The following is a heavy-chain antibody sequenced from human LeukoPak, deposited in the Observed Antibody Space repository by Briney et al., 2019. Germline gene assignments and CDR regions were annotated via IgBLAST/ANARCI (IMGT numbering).Heavy chain of an antibody. CDR1: GFTFSSYG. CDR3: AKDEYSSSWYSPGFNWFDP. D-gene: IGHD6-13*01. Sequence: GGSLRLSCAASGFTFSSYGMHWVRQAPGKGLEWVAVISYDGSNNYYADSVKGRFTISRDNSKNTLYLQMNSLRAEDTAVYYCAKDEYSSSWYSPGFNWFDPWGQGTLVTVSS. V-gene: IGHV3-30*18. CDR2: ISYDGSNN. J-gene: IGHJ5*02.